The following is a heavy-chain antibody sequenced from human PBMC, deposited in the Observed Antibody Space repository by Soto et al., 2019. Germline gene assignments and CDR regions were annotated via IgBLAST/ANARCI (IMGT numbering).Heavy chain of an antibody. CDR1: GGSMRSYY. CDR2: IYSRGDT. J-gene: IGHJ6*02. Sequence: PSETLSLTCSVSGGSMRSYYWNWLRQPAGKGLEWIGRIYSRGDTNYNPSVKSRVTISVDTSKNQVSLTLTSVTAADTAVYYCARGTRYHYESGDHYLYYYALDVWGPGTTVTVSS. CDR3: ARGTRYHYESGDHYLYYYALDV. D-gene: IGHD3-22*01. V-gene: IGHV4-4*07.